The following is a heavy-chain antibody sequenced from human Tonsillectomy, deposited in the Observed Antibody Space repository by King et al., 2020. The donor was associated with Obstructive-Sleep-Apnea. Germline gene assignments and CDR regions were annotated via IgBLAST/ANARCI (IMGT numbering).Heavy chain of an antibody. V-gene: IGHV3-23*04. CDR1: GFRFSNYA. CDR3: ARGSGMYVRGSFDI. CDR2: ISGITGIT. D-gene: IGHD2-8*01. J-gene: IGHJ3*02. Sequence: VQLVESGGGLVQPGGSLRLSCVASGFRFSNYAMTWIRQTPGKGLEWVSAISGITGITYYADSVKGRFTISRDNSKNTLSVQMNSLRAEDTAVYYWARGSGMYVRGSFDIWGQGTMVTVSS.